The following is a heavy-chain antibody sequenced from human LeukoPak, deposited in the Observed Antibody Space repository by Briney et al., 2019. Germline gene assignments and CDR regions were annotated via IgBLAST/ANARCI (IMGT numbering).Heavy chain of an antibody. CDR2: IYHSGST. D-gene: IGHD4-17*01. CDR3: ARHDGPHYYYYMDV. V-gene: IGHV4-38-2*01. Sequence: SETLSLTCAVSDYSISSGYYWGWIRQPPGKGLEWIGSIYHSGSTYYNPSLKSRVTISVDTSKNQFSLKLSSVTAADTAVYYCARHDGPHYYYYMDVWGKGTTVTVSS. CDR1: DYSISSGYY. J-gene: IGHJ6*03.